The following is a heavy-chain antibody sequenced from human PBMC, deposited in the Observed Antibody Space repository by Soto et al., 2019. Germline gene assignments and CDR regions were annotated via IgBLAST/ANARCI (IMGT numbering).Heavy chain of an antibody. V-gene: IGHV4-59*01. D-gene: IGHD3-22*01. CDR1: GGSISSYY. CDR2: IYYSGST. CDR3: AREGYSSAYYYYYGMDV. J-gene: IGHJ6*02. Sequence: SETLSLTCTVSGGSISSYYWSWIRQPPGKGLEWIGYIYYSGSTNYNPSLKSRVTISVDTSKNQFSLELSSVTAADTAVYYCAREGYSSAYYYYYGMDVWGQGTMVTVSS.